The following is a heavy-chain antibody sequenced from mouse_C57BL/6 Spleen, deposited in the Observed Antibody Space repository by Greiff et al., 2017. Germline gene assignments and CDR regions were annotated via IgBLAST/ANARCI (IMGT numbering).Heavy chain of an antibody. CDR2: IYPGSGST. J-gene: IGHJ4*01. CDR3: ARRMALTGTDAMDD. V-gene: IGHV1-55*01. CDR1: GYTFTSYW. Sequence: QVQLQQPGAELVKPGASVKMSCKASGYTFTSYWITWVKQRPGQGLEWIGDIYPGSGSTNYNEKFKSKATLTVDTSSSTAYMQLSSLTSEDSAVYYCARRMALTGTDAMDDWGQGTSVTVSS. D-gene: IGHD4-1*01.